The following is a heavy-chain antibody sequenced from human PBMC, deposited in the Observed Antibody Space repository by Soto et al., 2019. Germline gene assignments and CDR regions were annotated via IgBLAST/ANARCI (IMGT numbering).Heavy chain of an antibody. CDR3: ARAGTIFAIRLDY. D-gene: IGHD3-3*01. J-gene: IGHJ4*02. Sequence: ASVKLSCKACGDTFTSYYMHWVRQAPGQGLEWMGIINPSGGSTSYAQKFQGRVTMTRDTSTSTVYMELSSLRSEDTAVYYCARAGTIFAIRLDYWGQGTLVTVSS. CDR1: GDTFTSYY. V-gene: IGHV1-46*01. CDR2: INPSGGST.